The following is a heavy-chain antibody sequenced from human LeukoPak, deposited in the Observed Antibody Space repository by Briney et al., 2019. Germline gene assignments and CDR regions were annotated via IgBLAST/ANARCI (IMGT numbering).Heavy chain of an antibody. CDR2: FIGSGGYT. Sequence: GGPLRLSCAASGFTISNYAMIWVRQAPGKGLECVSGFIGSGGYTYYADSVKGRFTISRDNSKNTLYLQMTSLRAEDTAVYYCSTSRPLQSFDCWGQGTLVTVSS. CDR1: GFTISNYA. D-gene: IGHD4-11*01. V-gene: IGHV3-23*01. CDR3: STSRPLQSFDC. J-gene: IGHJ4*02.